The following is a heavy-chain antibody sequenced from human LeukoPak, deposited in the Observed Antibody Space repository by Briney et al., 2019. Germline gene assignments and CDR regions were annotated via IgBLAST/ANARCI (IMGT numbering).Heavy chain of an antibody. V-gene: IGHV4-34*01. Sequence: SETLSLTCAVYGGSFSGYYWSWIRQPPGKGLEWIGEINHSGSTNNNPSLKSRVTISVDTSKNQFSLKLSSVTAADTAVYYCASGANFYYYGMDVWGQGTTVTVSS. CDR2: INHSGST. D-gene: IGHD2-15*01. CDR3: ASGANFYYYGMDV. J-gene: IGHJ6*02. CDR1: GGSFSGYY.